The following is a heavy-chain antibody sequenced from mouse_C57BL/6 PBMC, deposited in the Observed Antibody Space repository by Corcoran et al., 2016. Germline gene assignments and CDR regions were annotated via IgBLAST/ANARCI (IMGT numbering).Heavy chain of an antibody. D-gene: IGHD3-3*01. J-gene: IGHJ2*01. Sequence: DEQLQESGPGLVKPSQSLSLTYSVTGFSITSGYYWNWIRQFQGNKLEWMGYINSDGSDNYNPSLKNRISITRDTSKNQFFLKLNSVTNEDPATYYCVRGAGYYFDYWGQGTTLTVSS. CDR2: INSDGSD. V-gene: IGHV3-6*01. CDR3: VRGAGYYFDY. CDR1: GFSITSGYY.